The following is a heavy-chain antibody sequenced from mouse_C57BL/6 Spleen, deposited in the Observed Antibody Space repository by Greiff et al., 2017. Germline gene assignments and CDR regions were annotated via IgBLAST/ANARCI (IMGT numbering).Heavy chain of an antibody. Sequence: VQLKESGGGLVKPGGSLKLSCAASGFTFSDYGMHWVRQAPEKGLEWVAYISSGSSTIYYADTVKGRFTISRDNAKNTLFLQMTSLRSEDTAMYYCARTGFTTVVARAMDYWGQGTSVTVSS. CDR2: ISSGSSTI. CDR1: GFTFSDYG. J-gene: IGHJ4*01. D-gene: IGHD1-1*01. CDR3: ARTGFTTVVARAMDY. V-gene: IGHV5-17*01.